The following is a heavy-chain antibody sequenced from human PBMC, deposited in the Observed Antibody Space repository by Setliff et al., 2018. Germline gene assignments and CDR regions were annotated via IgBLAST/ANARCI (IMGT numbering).Heavy chain of an antibody. V-gene: IGHV3-33*01. CDR1: GLTLINNG. D-gene: IGHD3-22*01. CDR3: ARLALTGYDTSGYYYALDYYYYMDV. J-gene: IGHJ6*03. CDR2: IWHDGTNK. Sequence: GGSLRLSCAASGLTLINNGFHWVRQAPGKGLEWVAIIWHDGTNKYYADSVKGRFDISRDSSKNTVYLQMNSLTAEDTAMYFCARLALTGYDTSGYYYALDYYYYMDVWGKGTTVTVSS.